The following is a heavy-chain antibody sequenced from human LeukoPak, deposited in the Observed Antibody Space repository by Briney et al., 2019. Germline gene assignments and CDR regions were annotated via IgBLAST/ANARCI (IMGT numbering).Heavy chain of an antibody. CDR3: ARLSGGDSAGLDY. CDR2: IYPGDSDT. CDR1: GYSFTSYW. J-gene: IGHJ4*02. Sequence: GASLQIYCKGSGYSFTSYWIGWVRQLPGKGLEWMGIIYPGDSDTRYSPSFQGQVTISADKSISTAYLQWSSLKASDTAMYYCARLSGGDSAGLDYWGQGTLVTVSS. V-gene: IGHV5-51*01. D-gene: IGHD2-21*02.